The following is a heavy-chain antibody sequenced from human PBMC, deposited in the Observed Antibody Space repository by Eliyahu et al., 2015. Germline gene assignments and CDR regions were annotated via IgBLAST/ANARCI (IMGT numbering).Heavy chain of an antibody. CDR3: ARXWDXYNRAFDS. Sequence: QVQLQESGPGLVKPSETLSXTCSVSGGSIRSYYWSWIRQPAGKGLGWIGRIYTRATTDHNPSXKXXVXMSLXTSKNQFSLKLSSVTAADTAXYYCARXWDXYNRAFDSWGQGTLVTVSS. J-gene: IGHJ4*02. CDR1: GGSIRSYY. D-gene: IGHD5-24*01. CDR2: IYTRATT. V-gene: IGHV4-4*07.